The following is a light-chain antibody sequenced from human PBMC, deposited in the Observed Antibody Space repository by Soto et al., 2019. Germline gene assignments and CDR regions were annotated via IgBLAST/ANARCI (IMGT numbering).Light chain of an antibody. V-gene: IGKV3-20*01. CDR1: QSVSSCF. Sequence: EIVLTQSPGPLSLSPGERATLSCRASQSVSSCFLAWYQQKPGQAPRLLIYGASIRATGIPDRFSGSGSGTDFTLTISRLEPEDFAVYYCQQYVTSPWAFGQGTKVAIE. J-gene: IGKJ1*01. CDR3: QQYVTSPWA. CDR2: GAS.